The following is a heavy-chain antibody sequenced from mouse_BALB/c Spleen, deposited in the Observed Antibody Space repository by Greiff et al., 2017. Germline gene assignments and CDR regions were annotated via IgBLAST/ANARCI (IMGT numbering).Heavy chain of an antibody. CDR3: PIYYDYDYCDY. CDR2: IYPGNSDT. V-gene: IGHV1-5*01. CDR1: GYTFTSYW. Sequence: EVQLQQSGTVLARPGASVKMSCKASGYTFTSYWMHWVKQRPGQGLEWIGAIYPGNSDTSYNQKFKGKAKLTAVTSTSTAYMELSSLTNEDSAVYYCPIYYDYDYCDYWGQGTTLTVSS. D-gene: IGHD2-4*01. J-gene: IGHJ2*01.